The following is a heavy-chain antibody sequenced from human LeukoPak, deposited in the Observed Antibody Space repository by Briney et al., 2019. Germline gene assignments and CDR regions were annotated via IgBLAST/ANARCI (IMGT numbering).Heavy chain of an antibody. CDR2: ISGSGGST. CDR3: AKDHPHEDLYCSSTSCYPDY. D-gene: IGHD2-2*01. CDR1: GFTFSSYA. Sequence: GRSLRLSCAASGFTFSSYAMHWVRQAPGKGLEWVSAISGSGGSTYYADSVKGRFTISRDNSKNTLYLQMNSLRAEDTAVYYCAKDHPHEDLYCSSTSCYPDYWGQGTLVTVSS. J-gene: IGHJ4*02. V-gene: IGHV3-23*01.